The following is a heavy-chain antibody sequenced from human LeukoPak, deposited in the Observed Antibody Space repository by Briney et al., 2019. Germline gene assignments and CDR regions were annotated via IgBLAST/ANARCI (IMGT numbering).Heavy chain of an antibody. V-gene: IGHV3-30*02. CDR1: GFTFSSYG. CDR3: AKDIVVEPAAIDY. Sequence: GGSLRLSCAASGFTFSSYGMHWVRQAPGKGLEWVAFIRYDGSNKYYADSVKGRFTISRDNSKNTLYLQMNSLRAEDTAVYYCAKDIVVEPAAIDYWGQGTLVTVSS. CDR2: IRYDGSNK. D-gene: IGHD2-2*02. J-gene: IGHJ4*02.